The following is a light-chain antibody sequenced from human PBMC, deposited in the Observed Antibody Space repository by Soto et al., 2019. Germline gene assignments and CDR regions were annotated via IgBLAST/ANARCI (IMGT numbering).Light chain of an antibody. CDR2: DVS. CDR1: SSDVGDYNS. V-gene: IGLV2-11*01. J-gene: IGLJ1*01. CDR3: CSYVGSYSYV. Sequence: QSALTQPRSVSGSPGQSVTVSCIGTSSDVGDYNSVSWYQQHPGKAPKFMIYDVSKRPSGVPDRFSGSKSGNTASLTISGLQAEDEADYYCCSYVGSYSYVFGIGTKVTVL.